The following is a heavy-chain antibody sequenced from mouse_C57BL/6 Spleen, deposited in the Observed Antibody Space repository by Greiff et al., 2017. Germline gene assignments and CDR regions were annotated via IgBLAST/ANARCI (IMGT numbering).Heavy chain of an antibody. Sequence: VQLQQPGTELVKPGASVKLSCKASGYTFTSYRMHWVKQRPGQGLEWIGDINPSNGSTNYNEKFKSKATLTVDKSSSTAYMQISSLTSEDSAFHYCTRSGWLLRAMDYWGKGTSVTVSS. J-gene: IGHJ4*01. D-gene: IGHD2-3*01. CDR1: GYTFTSYR. CDR2: INPSNGST. V-gene: IGHV1-53*01. CDR3: TRSGWLLRAMDY.